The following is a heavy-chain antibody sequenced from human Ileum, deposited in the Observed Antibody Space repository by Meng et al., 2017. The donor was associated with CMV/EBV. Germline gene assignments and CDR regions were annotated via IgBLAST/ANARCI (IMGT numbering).Heavy chain of an antibody. CDR2: ISSSGSTI. V-gene: IGHV3-48*03. J-gene: IGHJ6*02. CDR3: ARLQGTIFEVVQLTGTTGYYGMDV. Sequence: GESLKISCAASGFTFSSYEMNWVRQAPGKGLEWVSYISSSGSTIYYADSVKGRFTNSRDNAKNSLYLQMNSLRAEDTGVYYCARLQGTIFEVVQLTGTTGYYGMDVWGQGTTVTVSS. D-gene: IGHD3-3*01. CDR1: GFTFSSYE.